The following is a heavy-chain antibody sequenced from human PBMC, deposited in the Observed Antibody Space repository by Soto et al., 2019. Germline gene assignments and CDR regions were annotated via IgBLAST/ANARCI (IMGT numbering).Heavy chain of an antibody. CDR1: GFSFGSYA. CDR3: ARWSYLDY. D-gene: IGHD3-3*01. J-gene: IGHJ4*02. CDR2: ISGSDGKT. V-gene: IGHV3-23*01. Sequence: PXGSLRLSCAASGFSFGSYALSWVRQAPGKGLEWVSTISGSDGKTFYADSVKGRFSISRDTSQSTLYLQMNSLRADDTDLYYCARWSYLDYWGQGTRVTVSS.